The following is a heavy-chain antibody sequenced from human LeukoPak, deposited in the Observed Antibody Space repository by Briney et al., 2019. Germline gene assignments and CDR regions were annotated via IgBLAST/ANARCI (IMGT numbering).Heavy chain of an antibody. J-gene: IGHJ4*02. CDR1: GGSLSSSSYY. Sequence: SETLSLTCTVSGGSLSSSSYYWGWLRQPPGKGLEWIGSIYYSGSPYYNPSLKSRVTISVDTSKKQFSLKLSSVTAADSAVYYCARQTGSGLFILPGGQGTLVTVS. CDR2: IYYSGSP. D-gene: IGHD3/OR15-3a*01. CDR3: ARQTGSGLFILP. V-gene: IGHV4-39*01.